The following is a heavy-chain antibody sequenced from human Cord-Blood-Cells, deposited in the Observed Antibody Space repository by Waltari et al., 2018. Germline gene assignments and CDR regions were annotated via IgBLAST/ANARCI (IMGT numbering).Heavy chain of an antibody. D-gene: IGHD6-13*01. CDR2: IYSVGRT. Sequence: EVQLVESGGGLIQPGGSLRLPCAASGFTVSSNYMSRVRQAPGKGLEWVSVIYSVGRTYYADSVKGRFTISRDNSKNTLYLQMNSLRAEDTAVYYCARGGQLVLGDAFDIWGQGTMVTVSS. CDR3: ARGGQLVLGDAFDI. CDR1: GFTVSSNY. V-gene: IGHV3-53*01. J-gene: IGHJ3*02.